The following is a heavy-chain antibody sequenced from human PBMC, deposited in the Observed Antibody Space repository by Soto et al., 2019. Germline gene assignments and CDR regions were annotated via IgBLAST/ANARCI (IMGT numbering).Heavy chain of an antibody. Sequence: GGSLRLSCSASGFTFSSYAMHWVRQAPGKGLEYVSAISSNGGSTYYADSVKGRFTISRDNSKNTLYLQMSSLRAEDTAVYYCVKEPTPYYDILTGPWAFDIWGQGTMVTVSS. CDR3: VKEPTPYYDILTGPWAFDI. V-gene: IGHV3-64D*08. D-gene: IGHD3-9*01. J-gene: IGHJ3*02. CDR1: GFTFSSYA. CDR2: ISSNGGST.